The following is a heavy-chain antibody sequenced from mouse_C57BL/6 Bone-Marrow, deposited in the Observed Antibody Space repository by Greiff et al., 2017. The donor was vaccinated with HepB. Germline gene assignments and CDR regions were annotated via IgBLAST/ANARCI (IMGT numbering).Heavy chain of an antibody. D-gene: IGHD2-1*01. J-gene: IGHJ2*01. Sequence: DVQLVESGEGLVKPGGSLKLSCAASGFTFSSYAMSWVRQTPEKRLEWVAYISSGGDYIYYADTVKGRFTISRDNARNTLYLQMSSLKSEDTAMYYCTRVALYGNSDYWGQGTTLTVSS. CDR1: GFTFSSYA. V-gene: IGHV5-9-1*02. CDR2: ISSGGDYI. CDR3: TRVALYGNSDY.